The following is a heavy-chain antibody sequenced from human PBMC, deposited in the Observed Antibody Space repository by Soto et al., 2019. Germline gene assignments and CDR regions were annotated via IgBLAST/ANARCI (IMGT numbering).Heavy chain of an antibody. CDR3: AREENCSGGTCYSEYFHR. Sequence: ASVKVSCKASGYLFTAYSMHWVRLAPGQGLEWMGVVNPSGGSTKYAQNFQGRVTMTRDTSTTTIYMELSSLRSDDTAIYYCAREENCSGGTCYSEYFHRWGQGTLVTVSS. CDR1: GYLFTAYS. D-gene: IGHD2-15*01. CDR2: VNPSGGST. J-gene: IGHJ1*01. V-gene: IGHV1-46*01.